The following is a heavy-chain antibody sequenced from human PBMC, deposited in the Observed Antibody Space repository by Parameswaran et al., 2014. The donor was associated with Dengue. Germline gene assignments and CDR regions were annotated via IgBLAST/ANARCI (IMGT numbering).Heavy chain of an antibody. D-gene: IGHD3-9*01. CDR3: ARGYFDNHFDY. V-gene: IGHV1-46*01. J-gene: IGHJ4*02. CDR2: INPSGGST. Sequence: WVRQAPGQGLEWMGIINPSGGSTSYAQKFQGRVTMTRDTSTSTVYMELSSLRSEDTAVYYCARGYFDNHFDYWGQGTLVTVSS.